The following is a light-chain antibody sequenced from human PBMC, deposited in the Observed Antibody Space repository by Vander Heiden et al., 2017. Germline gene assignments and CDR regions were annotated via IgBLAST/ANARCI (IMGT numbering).Light chain of an antibody. CDR3: QSADSSGTYFPWV. J-gene: IGLJ3*02. Sequence: SYELTQPPSVSVSPGPTARITCSGDALPKQYAYWYQQKPGQAPVLVIYKDSERPSGIPERFSGSSSGTTVTLTISGVQAEDEADYYCQSADSSGTYFPWVFGGGTKLTVL. V-gene: IGLV3-25*03. CDR2: KDS. CDR1: ALPKQY.